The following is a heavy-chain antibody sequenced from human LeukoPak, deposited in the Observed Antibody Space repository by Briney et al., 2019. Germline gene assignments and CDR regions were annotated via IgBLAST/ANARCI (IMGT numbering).Heavy chain of an antibody. CDR1: GFTFSNYW. Sequence: TGGSLRLSCATSGFTFSNYWMSWLRQAPGKGLMWVSRIKSDGSSPTYAESVKGRFTISRDNARNTLYLQMNSLRVDDTAVYYCAKSDWFDPWGRGTLVTVSS. V-gene: IGHV3-74*01. J-gene: IGHJ5*02. CDR3: AKSDWFDP. CDR2: IKSDGSSP.